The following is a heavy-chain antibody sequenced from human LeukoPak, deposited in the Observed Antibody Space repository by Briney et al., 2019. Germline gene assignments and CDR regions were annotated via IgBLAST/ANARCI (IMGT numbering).Heavy chain of an antibody. D-gene: IGHD6-6*01. CDR1: GGSISSHF. J-gene: IGHJ3*02. CDR2: IYYRGNT. V-gene: IGHV4-59*11. CDR3: AREELAARRGAFDI. Sequence: PSETLSLTCTVSGGSISSHFWTWIRQSPGKGLEWIGYIYYRGNTNYNPSLRSRVTISVDTSKNQFSLRLTSVTAADTAVYYCAREELAARRGAFDIWGRGSVVSVSS.